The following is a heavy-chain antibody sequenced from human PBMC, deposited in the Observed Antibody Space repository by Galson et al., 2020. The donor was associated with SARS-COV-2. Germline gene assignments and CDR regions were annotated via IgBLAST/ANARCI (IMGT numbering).Heavy chain of an antibody. CDR1: GGSFKNYT. J-gene: IGHJ3*02. Sequence: SVKVSCKASGGSFKNYTISWVRQAPGQGLEWMGRVIPILGLSNYAQKFQGRVTITADKSTGTAYMDLSSLTSEDTAVYYCARAQGDYYDPSGYYTLDYAFNIWGQGTMVTVSS. V-gene: IGHV1-69*02. D-gene: IGHD3-22*01. CDR3: ARAQGDYYDPSGYYTLDYAFNI. CDR2: VIPILGLS.